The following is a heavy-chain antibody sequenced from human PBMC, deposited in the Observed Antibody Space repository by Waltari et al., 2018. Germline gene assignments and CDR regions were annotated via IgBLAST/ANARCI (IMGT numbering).Heavy chain of an antibody. D-gene: IGHD3-3*02. V-gene: IGHV1-2*02. Sequence: QVQLVQSGAEVKKLGASVKVSCKASGYTFTGYYIQWVRQAPGQGLEWMGWINPNSGGTNYAQRFQGRGTMTRDTSISTAYMELRSLKSDDTAVYYCARSTGGTFWFDPWGQGTLVNVSA. J-gene: IGHJ5*02. CDR3: ARSTGGTFWFDP. CDR2: INPNSGGT. CDR1: GYTFTGYY.